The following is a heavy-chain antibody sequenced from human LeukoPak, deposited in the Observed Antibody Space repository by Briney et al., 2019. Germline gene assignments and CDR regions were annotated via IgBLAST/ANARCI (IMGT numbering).Heavy chain of an antibody. Sequence: KPGESLRLSCAASGFTFTDAWMTWVRQAPGKGLEWVGRTLSKTDGGTDYAAPVKGRFTISRDDSKNTLFLQVNSLKIEDTAVYYCATGSWTSPFDYWGQGTLVTVSS. CDR1: GFTFTDAW. J-gene: IGHJ4*02. V-gene: IGHV3-15*01. CDR3: ATGSWTSPFDY. D-gene: IGHD3/OR15-3a*01. CDR2: TLSKTDGGT.